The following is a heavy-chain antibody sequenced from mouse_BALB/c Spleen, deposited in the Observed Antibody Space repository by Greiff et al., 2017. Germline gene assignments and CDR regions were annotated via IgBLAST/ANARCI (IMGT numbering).Heavy chain of an antibody. J-gene: IGHJ4*01. CDR3: TRTIYHKGMDY. CDR2: INPYNGGT. Sequence: QVQLQQSGAELVKPGASVKLSCKASGYTFTSYYMYWVKQRPGQGLEWIGEINPYNGGTNYNEKFKSKATLTVDKSSSTAYMQLSSLTSEDSAVYYCTRTIYHKGMDYWGQGTSVTVSS. D-gene: IGHD2-1*01. V-gene: IGHV1S81*02. CDR1: GYTFTSYY.